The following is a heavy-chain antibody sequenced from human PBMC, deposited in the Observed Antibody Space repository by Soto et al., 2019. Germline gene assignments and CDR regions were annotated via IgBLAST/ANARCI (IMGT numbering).Heavy chain of an antibody. CDR2: IIPIFGTA. Sequence: QVQLVQSGAEVKKPGSSVKVSCKASGGTFSSYAISWVRQAPGQGLEWMGGIIPIFGTANYAQKFQGRVTITADESTSTAYMELSSLRSEDTAVYYCARDGRLQKILEWFPDYYYYYGMDVWGQGTTVTVSS. D-gene: IGHD3-3*01. CDR1: GGTFSSYA. CDR3: ARDGRLQKILEWFPDYYYYYGMDV. J-gene: IGHJ6*02. V-gene: IGHV1-69*01.